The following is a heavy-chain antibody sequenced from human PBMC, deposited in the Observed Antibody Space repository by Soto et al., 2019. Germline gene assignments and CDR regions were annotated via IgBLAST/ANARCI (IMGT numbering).Heavy chain of an antibody. Sequence: SVKVSCKASGGTFNTYGISWVRQAPGQGLEWMGGIVPFFGLSNNAQKFQGRVTISADESTNTAYMELSRLSSDHTAVYYCAITLAARLHYYFFDYWGQGSLVTVSS. V-gene: IGHV1-69*13. CDR2: IVPFFGLS. D-gene: IGHD6-6*01. J-gene: IGHJ4*02. CDR1: GGTFNTYG. CDR3: AITLAARLHYYFFDY.